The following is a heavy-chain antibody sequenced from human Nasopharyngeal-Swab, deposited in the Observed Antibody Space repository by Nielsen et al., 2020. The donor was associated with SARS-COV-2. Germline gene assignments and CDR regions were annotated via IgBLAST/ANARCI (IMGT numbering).Heavy chain of an antibody. Sequence: ASVQVSCKASGYTFTSYDINWVRQATGQGLEWMGWLNHNRGNTGYAQKFQGRATLTRNTSISTAYMELSSLRSEDTAVYYCARLGASSRMGTMIVVALYYFDYWGQGTLVTVSS. J-gene: IGHJ4*02. CDR1: GYTFTSYD. CDR3: ARLGASSRMGTMIVVALYYFDY. V-gene: IGHV1-8*01. CDR2: LNHNRGNT. D-gene: IGHD3-22*01.